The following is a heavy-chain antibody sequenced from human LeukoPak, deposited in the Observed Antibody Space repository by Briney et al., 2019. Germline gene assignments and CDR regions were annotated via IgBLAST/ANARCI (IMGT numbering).Heavy chain of an antibody. CDR2: ITSSSGNI. J-gene: IGHJ5*02. CDR1: GFSFTYPT. CDR3: VRIPDNAGFPNWFDP. Sequence: GGSLRLSCAASGFSFTYPTMNWVRLAPGKGLEWVSSITSSSGNIYYSDSVRGRFTVSRDNAKNSLYLQMNSLIAEDSAVYYCVRIPDNAGFPNWFDPWGQGTLVSVSS. V-gene: IGHV3-21*01. D-gene: IGHD3-9*01.